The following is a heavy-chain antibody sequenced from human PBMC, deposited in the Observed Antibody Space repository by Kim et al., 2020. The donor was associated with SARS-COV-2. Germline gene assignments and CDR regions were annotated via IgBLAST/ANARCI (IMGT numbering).Heavy chain of an antibody. D-gene: IGHD2-21*01. V-gene: IGHV3-30*04. CDR2: ISYDGSNK. CDR1: GFSFNTYS. J-gene: IGHJ4*02. CDR3: ARDRIATTIWYIVGFDY. Sequence: GGSLRLSCAASGFSFNTYSMHWVRQAPGKGLEWLAVISYDGSNKHYRDSVKGRFTISRDNSKNTLYLQMNSLCPEDTAVYYCARDRIATTIWYIVGFDYWGQGTLVTVSS.